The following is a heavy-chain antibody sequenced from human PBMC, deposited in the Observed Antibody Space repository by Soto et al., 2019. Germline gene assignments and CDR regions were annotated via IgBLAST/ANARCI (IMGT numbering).Heavy chain of an antibody. V-gene: IGHV3-21*01. D-gene: IGHD2-8*01. CDR1: GFTLSSYS. Sequence: GGSLRLSCAASGFTLSSYSMNWVRQAPGKGLEWVSSISSSSSYIYYADSVKGRFTISRDNAKNSLYLQMNSLRAEDTAVYYCARGDIVLMVYAIQDAFDIWGQGTMVT. CDR2: ISSSSSYI. CDR3: ARGDIVLMVYAIQDAFDI. J-gene: IGHJ3*02.